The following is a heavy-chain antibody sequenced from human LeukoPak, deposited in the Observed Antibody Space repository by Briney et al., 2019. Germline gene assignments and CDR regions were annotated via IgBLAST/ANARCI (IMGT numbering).Heavy chain of an antibody. CDR3: ARGNRDVPAAKYYYYGMDV. V-gene: IGHV1-3*01. CDR2: INAGNGNT. Sequence: ASVKVSRKASGYTFTSYAMHWVRQAPGQRLEWMGWINAGNGNTKYSQKFQGRVTITADKSTSTAYMELSSLRSEDTAVYYCARGNRDVPAAKYYYYGMDVWGQGTTVTVSS. D-gene: IGHD2-2*01. J-gene: IGHJ6*02. CDR1: GYTFTSYA.